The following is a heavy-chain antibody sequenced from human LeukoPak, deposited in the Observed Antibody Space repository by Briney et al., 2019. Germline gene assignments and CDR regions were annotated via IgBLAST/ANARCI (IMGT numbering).Heavy chain of an antibody. CDR2: ISSSSSYI. Sequence: NPGGSLRLSCSASGFTFGNYAMSWVRQAPGKRLEWVSSISSSSSYIYYADSVKGRLTISRGNAKNSLYLQMNSLRAENTAVYYCARVVRAFGARNGYNAFDIWGQGTMVTVSS. J-gene: IGHJ3*02. D-gene: IGHD5-24*01. CDR1: GFTFGNYA. CDR3: ARVVRAFGARNGYNAFDI. V-gene: IGHV3-21*01.